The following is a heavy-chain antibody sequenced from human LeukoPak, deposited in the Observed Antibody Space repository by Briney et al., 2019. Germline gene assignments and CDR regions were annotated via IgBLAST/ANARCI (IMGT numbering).Heavy chain of an antibody. CDR2: NKGDERST. CDR1: GFTFSSYW. J-gene: IGHJ4*02. V-gene: IGHV3-74*01. D-gene: IGHD5-18*01. CDR3: VRGQLWSYYHDY. Sequence: PGGSLRLSCAASGFTFSSYWLHWVRQAPGKGLVWVSRNKGDERSTNYADSVKGRFTISRDNAKNTVYLEMNSLRAEDTAVYYCVRGQLWSYYHDYWGQGTLVTVSS.